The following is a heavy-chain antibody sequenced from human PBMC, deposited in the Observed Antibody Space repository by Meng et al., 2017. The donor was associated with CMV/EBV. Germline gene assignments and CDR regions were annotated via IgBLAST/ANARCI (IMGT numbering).Heavy chain of an antibody. Sequence: SETLSLTCTVSGGSISSSSYYWGWIRQPPGKGLEWIGSIYYSGSTYYNPSLKSRVTISVDTSKNQFSLKLSSVTAADTAVYYCARDHRITIFGVVTALYGMDVWGQGTTVTVSS. CDR1: GGSISSSSYY. V-gene: IGHV4-39*07. CDR2: IYYSGST. CDR3: ARDHRITIFGVVTALYGMDV. J-gene: IGHJ6*02. D-gene: IGHD3-3*01.